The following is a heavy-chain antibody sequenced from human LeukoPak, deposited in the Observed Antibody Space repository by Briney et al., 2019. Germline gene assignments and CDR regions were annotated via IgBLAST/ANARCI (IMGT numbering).Heavy chain of an antibody. CDR1: GYTFTSYG. J-gene: IGHJ3*02. Sequence: ASVKVSCKASGYTFTSYGISWVRQAPGQGLEWMGWISAYNGNTNYAQKLQGRVTMTRNTSISTAYMELSSLRSEDTAVYYCARGSIRVTMVRGVIITLKNDAFDIWGQGTMVTVSS. CDR3: ARGSIRVTMVRGVIITLKNDAFDI. V-gene: IGHV1-18*01. D-gene: IGHD3-10*01. CDR2: ISAYNGNT.